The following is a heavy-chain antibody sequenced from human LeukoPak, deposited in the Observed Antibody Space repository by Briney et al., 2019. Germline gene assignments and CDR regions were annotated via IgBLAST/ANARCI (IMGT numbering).Heavy chain of an antibody. Sequence: TSETLSLTCTVSGGSISSSSYYWGWLRQPPGKGLEWIGSIYYSGSTYYNPSLKSRVTISVDTSKNQFSLKLSSVTAADTAVYYCARSDDYVWGSNDYWGQGTLVTVSS. CDR3: ARSDDYVWGSNDY. D-gene: IGHD3-16*01. J-gene: IGHJ4*02. CDR1: GGSISSSSYY. V-gene: IGHV4-39*01. CDR2: IYYSGST.